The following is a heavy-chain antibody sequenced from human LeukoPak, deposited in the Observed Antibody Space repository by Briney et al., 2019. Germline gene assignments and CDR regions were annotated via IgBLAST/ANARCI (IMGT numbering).Heavy chain of an antibody. J-gene: IGHJ4*02. CDR2: ISSTCSTI. Sequence: PGGSLRLSCAASGFTYSSYSMNWVRQAPGKGLEWVSYISSTCSTIYYADSVKGRFTISRDNAKNSLYLQMNSLRAEDTAVYYCARAPSAGNFVLYYFDYWGQGTLVTVSP. D-gene: IGHD3-16*02. CDR1: GFTYSSYS. CDR3: ARAPSAGNFVLYYFDY. V-gene: IGHV3-48*01.